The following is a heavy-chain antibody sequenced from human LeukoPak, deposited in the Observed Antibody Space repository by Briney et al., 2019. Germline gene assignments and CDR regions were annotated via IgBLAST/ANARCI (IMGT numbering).Heavy chain of an antibody. V-gene: IGHV4-31*01. CDR3: ARDIAARGYGMDV. J-gene: IGHJ6*02. CDR2: IYYSGST. CDR1: GGSISSGGYC. D-gene: IGHD6-6*01. Sequence: SQTLSLTCTVSGGSISSGGYCWNWIRQHPGKGLEWIGYIYYSGSTYYNPSLTILVTISVDTSTNQFSLKLSSVTAADTAVYYCARDIAARGYGMDVWGQGTTVTVSS.